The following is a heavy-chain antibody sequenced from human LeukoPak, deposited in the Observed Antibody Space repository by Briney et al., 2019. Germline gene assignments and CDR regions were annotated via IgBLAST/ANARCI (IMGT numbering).Heavy chain of an antibody. CDR3: AKEGVRGSYYYYYYMDV. V-gene: IGHV3-23*01. D-gene: IGHD3-10*01. Sequence: GGSLRLSCAASGFTFSSYAMSWVRQAPGKGLEWVSAISCSGGSTYYADSVKGRVTSSRDNSKNTLYLQMKSLRTEDAAVCDFAKEGVRGSYYYYYYMDVWGKGTPVTVSS. CDR1: GFTFSSYA. J-gene: IGHJ6*03. CDR2: ISCSGGST.